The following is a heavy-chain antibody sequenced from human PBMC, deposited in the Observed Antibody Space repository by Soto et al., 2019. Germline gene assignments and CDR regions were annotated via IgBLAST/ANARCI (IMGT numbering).Heavy chain of an antibody. CDR1: GYSFTSYY. J-gene: IGHJ5*01. Sequence: GASVQVSGKAPGYSFTSYYLNWVLHAPGQGLEWMGVINPHGGSTKYSQKFQGRITMTRDTSRSTVYMELSSLRSDDTAIYYCARSSGGNVRIIIEGSNCFDSWGQGTLVTVSS. V-gene: IGHV1-46*01. CDR2: INPHGGST. D-gene: IGHD3-16*01. CDR3: ARSSGGNVRIIIEGSNCFDS.